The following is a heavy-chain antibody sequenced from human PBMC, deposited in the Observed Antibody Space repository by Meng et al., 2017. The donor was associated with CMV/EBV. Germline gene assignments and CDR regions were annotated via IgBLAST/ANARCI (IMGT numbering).Heavy chain of an antibody. J-gene: IGHJ4*02. CDR3: ARVMGPNRTPYYFDY. Sequence: QVHRQESGPGLVKPSQTLSLTCTVSGGSISSGDYYWSWIRQPPGKGLEWIGYIYYSGSTYYNPSLKSRVTISVDTSKNQFSLKLSSVTAADTAVYYCARVMGPNRTPYYFDYWGQGTLVTVSS. CDR2: IYYSGST. CDR1: GGSISSGDYY. D-gene: IGHD1-14*01. V-gene: IGHV4-30-4*08.